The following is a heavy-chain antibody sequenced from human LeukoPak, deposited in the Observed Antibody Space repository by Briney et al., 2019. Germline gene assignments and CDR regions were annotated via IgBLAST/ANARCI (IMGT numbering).Heavy chain of an antibody. Sequence: GGSLRLSCAASGFTFSSYSMNWVRQAPGKGLEWVAVISYDGSNKYYADSVKGRFTISRDNSKNTLYLQMNSLRAEDTAVYYCARELVTYYYDSSGQYFQHWGQGTLVTVSS. CDR1: GFTFSSYS. CDR3: ARELVTYYYDSSGQYFQH. D-gene: IGHD3-22*01. J-gene: IGHJ1*01. V-gene: IGHV3-30*03. CDR2: ISYDGSNK.